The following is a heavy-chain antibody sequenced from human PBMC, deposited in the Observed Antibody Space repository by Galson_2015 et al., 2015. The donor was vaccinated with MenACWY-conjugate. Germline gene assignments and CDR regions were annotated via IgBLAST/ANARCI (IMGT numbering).Heavy chain of an antibody. D-gene: IGHD3-22*01. J-gene: IGHJ1*01. CDR1: GGSVRSGSYY. CDR2: IYYSGST. CDR3: ARDDSSGYYPTSFQH. V-gene: IGHV4-61*01. Sequence: TLSLTCTVSGGSVRSGSYYWRWIRQPPGKGLEWIGYIYYSGSTNYNPSLKSRVTISVDTSKNQFSLKLSSVTAADTAVYYCARDDSSGYYPTSFQHWGQGTLVTVSS.